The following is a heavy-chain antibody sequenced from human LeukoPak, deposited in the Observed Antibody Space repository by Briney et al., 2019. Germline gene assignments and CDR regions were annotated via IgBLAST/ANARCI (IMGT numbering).Heavy chain of an antibody. J-gene: IGHJ4*02. CDR1: GGSFSGYY. Sequence: PSETLSLTCAVYGGSFSGYYWSWIRQPPGKGLEWIGEINHSGSTNYNPSLKSRVTISVDTSKNQFSLKLSSVTAADTAVYYCARRIRYFDWLPKAPFDYWGQGTLVTVSS. V-gene: IGHV4-34*01. CDR3: ARRIRYFDWLPKAPFDY. CDR2: INHSGST. D-gene: IGHD3-9*01.